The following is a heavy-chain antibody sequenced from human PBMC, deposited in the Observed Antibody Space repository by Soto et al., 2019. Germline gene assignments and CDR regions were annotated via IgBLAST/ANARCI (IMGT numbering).Heavy chain of an antibody. V-gene: IGHV1-69*08. CDR3: AGDPDSHYNDSHASSYP. CDR2: IIPIIGII. Sequence: QVQLVQSGAEVKKPGSSVKFSCKASGGTFSTYTITWVRHAPGQGLEWMGRIIPIIGIINYAQKFQGRVNISADKFTGTAYMELTGLRSDDTAVYYCAGDPDSHYNDSHASSYPLGQGTLVTVSS. J-gene: IGHJ5*02. CDR1: GGTFSTYT. D-gene: IGHD4-4*01.